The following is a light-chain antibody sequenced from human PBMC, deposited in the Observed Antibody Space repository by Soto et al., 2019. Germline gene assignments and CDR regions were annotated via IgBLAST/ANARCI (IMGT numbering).Light chain of an antibody. CDR2: AAS. J-gene: IGKJ3*01. Sequence: DIQMTQSPTSLSASVGDRATITCRASQGIRNYVALYQQIPGKAPKLLIYAASTLQSGVPSRFSGSGSGTDFTLTIKGLQPEDVATYSCQKYSSVPVFGPGTKVEIK. CDR3: QKYSSVPV. CDR1: QGIRNY. V-gene: IGKV1-27*01.